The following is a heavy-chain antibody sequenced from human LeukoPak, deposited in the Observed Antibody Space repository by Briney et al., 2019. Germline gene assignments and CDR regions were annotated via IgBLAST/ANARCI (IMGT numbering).Heavy chain of an antibody. J-gene: IGHJ4*02. V-gene: IGHV3-30*19. CDR1: GFTFSSYG. Sequence: GGSLRLSCAASGFTFSSYGMPWVRQAPGKGLEWVAVISYDGSNKYYADSVKGRFTISRDNSKNTLYLQMNSLRAEDTAVYYCGSGYCSGGSCYSISVFDYWGQGTLVTVSS. D-gene: IGHD2-15*01. CDR2: ISYDGSNK. CDR3: GSGYCSGGSCYSISVFDY.